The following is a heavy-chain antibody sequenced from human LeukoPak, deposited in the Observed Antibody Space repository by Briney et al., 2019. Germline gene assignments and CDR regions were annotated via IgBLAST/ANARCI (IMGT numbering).Heavy chain of an antibody. V-gene: IGHV3-53*01. CDR3: ATATTVTTPYYYYGMDV. CDR2: IYSGGST. D-gene: IGHD4-17*01. CDR1: GGSISSYY. J-gene: IGHJ6*02. Sequence: ETLSLTCTVSGGSISSYYWSWIRQPPGKGLEWVSVIYSGGSTYYAVSVKGRFTISRDNSKNTLYLQMNSLRAEDTAVYYCATATTVTTPYYYYGMDVWGQGTTVTVSS.